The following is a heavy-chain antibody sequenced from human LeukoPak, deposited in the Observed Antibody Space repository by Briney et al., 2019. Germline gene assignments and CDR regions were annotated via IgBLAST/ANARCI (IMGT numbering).Heavy chain of an antibody. Sequence: PGGSLRLSCAASGFTVSSNYMSWVRQAPGKGLEWVSVIYSGGSTYYADSVKGRFTISRDDSKNTLYLQMNSLKTEDTAVYYCTTDATGGFDYWGQGTLVTVSS. CDR3: TTDATGGFDY. V-gene: IGHV3-66*01. J-gene: IGHJ4*02. CDR1: GFTVSSNY. D-gene: IGHD2-15*01. CDR2: IYSGGST.